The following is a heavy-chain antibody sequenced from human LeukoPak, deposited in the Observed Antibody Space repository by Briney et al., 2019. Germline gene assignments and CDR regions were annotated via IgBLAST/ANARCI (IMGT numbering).Heavy chain of an antibody. CDR3: ARSPVVPAVINWFDP. V-gene: IGHV3-30-3*01. D-gene: IGHD2-2*01. CDR2: ISYDGSNK. CDR1: GFTFSSYA. Sequence: GGSLRLSCAASGFTFSSYAMHWVRQAPGKGLEWVAVISYDGSNKYYADSVKGRFTISRDNSKNTLYLQMNSLRAEDTAVYYCARSPVVPAVINWFDPWGQGTLVTVSS. J-gene: IGHJ5*02.